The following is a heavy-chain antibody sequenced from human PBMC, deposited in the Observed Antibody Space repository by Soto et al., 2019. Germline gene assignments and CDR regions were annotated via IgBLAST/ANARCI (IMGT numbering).Heavy chain of an antibody. CDR1: GGSFSGYY. V-gene: IGHV4-34*01. CDR3: ARGRRLQYVRWFDP. D-gene: IGHD4-4*01. J-gene: IGHJ5*02. Sequence: PSETLSLTCAVYGGSFSGYYWSWIRQPPGKGLEWIGEINHSGSTNYNPSLKSRVTISVDTSKNQFSLKLSSVTAADTAVYYCARGRRLQYVRWFDPWGQGTLVTVSS. CDR2: INHSGST.